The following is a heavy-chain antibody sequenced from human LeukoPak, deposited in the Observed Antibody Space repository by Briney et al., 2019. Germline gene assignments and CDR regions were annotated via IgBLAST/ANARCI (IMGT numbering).Heavy chain of an antibody. Sequence: AASVKVSCKASGYTFTDYFMHWVRQAPGQGLEWMGWIKPNSGDTNYAQKFQGSVTMTRDTSITTAYMELSRLRSADTAVYYCARGLHSGTYYRYGFDIWGQGTMVTVSS. D-gene: IGHD1-26*01. CDR3: ARGLHSGTYYRYGFDI. CDR1: GYTFTDYF. CDR2: IKPNSGDT. V-gene: IGHV1-2*02. J-gene: IGHJ3*02.